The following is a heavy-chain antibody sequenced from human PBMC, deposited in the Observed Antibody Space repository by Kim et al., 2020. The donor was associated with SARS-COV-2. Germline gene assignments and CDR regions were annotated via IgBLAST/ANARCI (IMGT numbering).Heavy chain of an antibody. V-gene: IGHV3-64D*06. Sequence: GGSLRLSCSASGFTFSSYAMHWVRQAPGKGLEYVSAISSNGGSTYYADSVKGRFTISRDNSKNTLYLQMSSLRAEDTAVYYCVKDGPYPENAFDIWGQGTMVTVSS. D-gene: IGHD2-21*01. CDR1: GFTFSSYA. CDR2: ISSNGGST. J-gene: IGHJ3*02. CDR3: VKDGPYPENAFDI.